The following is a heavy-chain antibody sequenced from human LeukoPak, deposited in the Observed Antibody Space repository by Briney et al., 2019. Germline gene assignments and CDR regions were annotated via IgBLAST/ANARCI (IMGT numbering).Heavy chain of an antibody. CDR1: GFTFSSYA. J-gene: IGHJ5*02. CDR3: TRDVASRNWFDP. CDR2: ISYDGSNK. Sequence: GGSLRLSCAASGFTFSSYAMHWVRQAPGKGLEWVAVISYDGSNKYYADSVKGRFTISRDNSKNTLFLQMNSLRAEDTAVYYCTRDVASRNWFDPWGQGTLVTVSS. V-gene: IGHV3-30-3*01.